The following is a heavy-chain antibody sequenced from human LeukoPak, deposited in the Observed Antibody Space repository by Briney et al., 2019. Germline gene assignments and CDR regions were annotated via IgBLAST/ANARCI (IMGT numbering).Heavy chain of an antibody. CDR3: ARRGELLWFGA. J-gene: IGHJ5*02. CDR1: GGSFSGYY. V-gene: IGHV4-34*01. Sequence: SETLSLTCAVYGGSFSGYYWSWVRQPPGKGLEWIGEINDSGSTNYNPSLKSRVTISVDTSKEQFSLKMRSVTAADTAVYYCARRGELLWFGAWGQGTLVTVSS. CDR2: INDSGST. D-gene: IGHD3-10*01.